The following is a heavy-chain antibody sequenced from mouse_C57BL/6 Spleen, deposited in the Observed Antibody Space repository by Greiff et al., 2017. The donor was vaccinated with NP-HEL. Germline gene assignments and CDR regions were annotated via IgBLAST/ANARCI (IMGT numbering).Heavy chain of an antibody. Sequence: VMLVESGPGLVAPSQSLSITCTVSGFSLTSYAISWVRQPPGKGLEWLGVIWTGGGTNYNSALKSRLSISKDNSKSQVFLKMNSLQTDDTARYYCAREGDYDGYDAMDYWGQGTSVTVSS. CDR3: AREGDYDGYDAMDY. D-gene: IGHD2-3*01. CDR2: IWTGGGT. CDR1: GFSLTSYA. V-gene: IGHV2-9-1*01. J-gene: IGHJ4*01.